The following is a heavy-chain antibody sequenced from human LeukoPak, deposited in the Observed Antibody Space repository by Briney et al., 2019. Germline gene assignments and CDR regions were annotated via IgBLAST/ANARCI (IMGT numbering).Heavy chain of an antibody. CDR1: GFTFSSYG. CDR2: ISYDGSNK. J-gene: IGHJ4*02. D-gene: IGHD6-19*01. CDR3: AKVDPGIAVVGIDY. Sequence: GRSLRLSCAASGFTFSSYGMHWVRQAPGKGLEWVAVISYDGSNKYYADSVKGRFTISRDNSKNTLYLQMNSLRAEDTAVYYCAKVDPGIAVVGIDYWGQGTLVTVSS. V-gene: IGHV3-30*18.